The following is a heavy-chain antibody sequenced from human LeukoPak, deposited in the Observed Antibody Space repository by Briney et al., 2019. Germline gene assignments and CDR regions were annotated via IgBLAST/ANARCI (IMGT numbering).Heavy chain of an antibody. CDR2: ITSSSSYI. D-gene: IGHD3-16*01. Sequence: GGSLRLSCAASGFTFSSYGMYWVRQAPGQGLEWVSSITSSSSYIYYTDSVKGRFTISRDNAKNSLYLQMNSLRAEDTAVYYCARRGDLNFYYYMDVWGKGTTVTVSS. J-gene: IGHJ6*03. CDR3: ARRGDLNFYYYMDV. CDR1: GFTFSSYG. V-gene: IGHV3-21*01.